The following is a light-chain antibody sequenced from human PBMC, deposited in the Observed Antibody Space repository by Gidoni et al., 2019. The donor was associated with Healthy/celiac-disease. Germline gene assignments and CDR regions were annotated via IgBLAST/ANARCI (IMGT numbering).Light chain of an antibody. Sequence: EIVMTQSPATLSVSPGERATLSCRASQSVNSNLAWYQQKPGQAPRLLIYGASTRATGIPARFSGSVSGTEFTLTISSLQSEDFAVYYCQQYNNWAGFTFGPGTKVDIK. V-gene: IGKV3-15*01. CDR3: QQYNNWAGFT. J-gene: IGKJ3*01. CDR1: QSVNSN. CDR2: GAS.